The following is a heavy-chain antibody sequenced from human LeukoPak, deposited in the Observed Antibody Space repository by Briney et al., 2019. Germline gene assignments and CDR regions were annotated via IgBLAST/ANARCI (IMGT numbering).Heavy chain of an antibody. V-gene: IGHV4-59*01. D-gene: IGHD4-17*01. CDR1: GGSISTYY. CDR3: ARVGSLTTFD. J-gene: IGHJ4*02. CDR2: TQYRGYA. Sequence: SETLSLTCTVSGGSISTYYWTWIRQSPGKGLEWIGYTQYRGYADYSPSLKSRVTISVDTSNNQCSLRLSSETAADTAVYYCARVGSLTTFDWGQGTLVTVSS.